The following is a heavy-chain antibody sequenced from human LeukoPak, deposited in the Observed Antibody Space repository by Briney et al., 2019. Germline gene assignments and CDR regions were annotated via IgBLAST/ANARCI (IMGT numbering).Heavy chain of an antibody. D-gene: IGHD3-22*01. V-gene: IGHV3-23*01. CDR3: AKQVAPCYYDSSGYYYDY. CDR1: GFTFSSYA. CDR2: ISGSGGST. J-gene: IGHJ4*02. Sequence: PGGSLRLXCAASGFTFSSYAMSWDRQAPGKGLEWVSAISGSGGSTYYADSVKGRFTISRDNSKNTLYLQMNSLRAEDTAVYYCAKQVAPCYYDSSGYYYDYWGQGTLVTVSS.